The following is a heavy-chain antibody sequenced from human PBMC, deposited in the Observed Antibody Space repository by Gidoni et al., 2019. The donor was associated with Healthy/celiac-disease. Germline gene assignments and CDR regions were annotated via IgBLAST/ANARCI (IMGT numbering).Heavy chain of an antibody. V-gene: IGHV4-39*01. J-gene: IGHJ3*02. CDR1: GGSISSSSYY. D-gene: IGHD3-16*02. CDR2: IYYSGST. Sequence: QLQLQESGPGLVKPSETLSLTCTVSGGSISSSSYYWGWIRQPPGKGLEWIGSIYYSGSTYYNPSLKSRVTISVDTSKNQFSLKLSSVTAADTAVYYCARRSSYQAGDAFDIWGQGTMVTVSS. CDR3: ARRSSYQAGDAFDI.